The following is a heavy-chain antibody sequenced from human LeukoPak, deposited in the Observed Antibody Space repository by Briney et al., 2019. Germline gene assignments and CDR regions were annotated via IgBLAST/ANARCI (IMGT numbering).Heavy chain of an antibody. D-gene: IGHD6-13*01. V-gene: IGHV3-23*01. CDR2: FSATDGSA. J-gene: IGHJ3*01. CDR3: ARAKIAAAGTGAFDV. CDR1: GFTFSSYA. Sequence: GGSLRLSCAASGFTFSSYAMTWVRQAPGKALEGVSAFSATDGSAQYAESVEGRFTISRDNSKNTLFLQMNSLGAEDTAVYYCARAKIAAAGTGAFDVWGQGTLVTVSS.